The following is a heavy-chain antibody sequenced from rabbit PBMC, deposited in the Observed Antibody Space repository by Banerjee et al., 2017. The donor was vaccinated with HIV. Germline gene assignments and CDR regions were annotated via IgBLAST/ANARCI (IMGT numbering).Heavy chain of an antibody. J-gene: IGHJ6*01. CDR2: IYGGASSDT. CDR3: ARGISSSTGGYVLRYGMDL. D-gene: IGHD1-1*01. Sequence: QEHLEESGGDLVKPEGSLTLTCKASGFTISSSYWICWVRQAPGKGLEWIACIYGGASSDTYYASWAKGRFTISKTSSTTVTLQMTSLTAADTATYFCARGISSSTGGYVLRYGMDLRGPGTLVTVS. V-gene: IGHV1S45*01. CDR1: GFTISSSYW.